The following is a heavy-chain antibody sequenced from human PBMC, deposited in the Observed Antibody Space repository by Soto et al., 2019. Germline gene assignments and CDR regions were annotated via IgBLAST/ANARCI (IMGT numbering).Heavy chain of an antibody. CDR2: INLNDGGT. D-gene: IGHD2-2*01. CDR1: EYSFGDYY. V-gene: IGHV1-2*02. CDR3: VRDAPSHQSIFDL. J-gene: IGHJ4*02. Sequence: QVQLVQSGTEVKKPGASVKVSCKTSEYSFGDYYLHWVRQAPEQGLEWMGWINLNDGGTNSTRKFQGRLTMTRAKSITTVYMELSRLRSDDTAVYFGVRDAPSHQSIFDLWGPGTLVTVSS.